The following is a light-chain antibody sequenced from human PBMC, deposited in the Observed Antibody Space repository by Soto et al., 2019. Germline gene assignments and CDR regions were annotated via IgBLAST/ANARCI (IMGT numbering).Light chain of an antibody. CDR1: NIGSNR. Sequence: SYALTQPPSVSVAPGQTARVTCGGNNIGSNRVHWYQQKPGQAPVLVVYDDSDRPSGIPERFSGSNSGKTATLIISRVEAGDEPDYYCQVWDSSSDHYVFRTGTKVTAL. CDR2: DDS. CDR3: QVWDSSSDHYV. V-gene: IGLV3-21*02. J-gene: IGLJ1*01.